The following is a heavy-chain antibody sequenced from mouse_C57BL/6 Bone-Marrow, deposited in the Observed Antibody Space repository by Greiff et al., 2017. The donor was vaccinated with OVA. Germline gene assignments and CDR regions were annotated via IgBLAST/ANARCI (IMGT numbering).Heavy chain of an antibody. CDR2: IWTGGGT. V-gene: IGHV2-9-1*01. CDR1: GFSFTSYA. J-gene: IGHJ2*01. Sequence: VKLMESGPGLVAPSQSLSITCTVSGFSFTSYAISWVRQPPGKGLEWLGVIWTGGGTNYNSALKSRLSISKDNSKSQVFLKMNSPQTDDTARYYCAKSLYDGYYVLDYWGQGTTLTVSS. CDR3: AKSLYDGYYVLDY. D-gene: IGHD2-3*01.